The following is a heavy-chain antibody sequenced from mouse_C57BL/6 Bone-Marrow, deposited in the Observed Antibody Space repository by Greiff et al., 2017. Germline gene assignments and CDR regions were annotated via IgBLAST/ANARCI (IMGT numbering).Heavy chain of an antibody. V-gene: IGHV1-55*01. J-gene: IGHJ1*03. CDR2: IYPGSGST. CDR1: GYTFTSYW. Sequence: QVQLQQPGAELVKPGASVKMSCKASGYTFTSYWITWVKQRTGQGLEWIGDIYPGSGSTNYNEKFKSKATLTVDTSSSTAYMELSSLTSEDSAVYYCARWLLRRDYDVWGTGTTVTVAS. D-gene: IGHD2-3*01. CDR3: ARWLLRRDYDV.